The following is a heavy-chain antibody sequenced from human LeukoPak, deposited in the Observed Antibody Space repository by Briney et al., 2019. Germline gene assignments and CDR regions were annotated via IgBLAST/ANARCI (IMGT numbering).Heavy chain of an antibody. CDR1: GFTFSSYG. D-gene: IGHD3-22*01. J-gene: IGHJ4*02. V-gene: IGHV3-30*02. CDR2: IRYDGSNK. Sequence: PGGSLRLSCAASGFTFSSYGMHRVRQAPGKGLEWVAFIRYDGSNKYYADSVKGRFTISRDNSKNTLHLQINSLRAEDTAIYYCARDKNYYDSSGRRKVTDYWGQGTLVTVSS. CDR3: ARDKNYYDSSGRRKVTDY.